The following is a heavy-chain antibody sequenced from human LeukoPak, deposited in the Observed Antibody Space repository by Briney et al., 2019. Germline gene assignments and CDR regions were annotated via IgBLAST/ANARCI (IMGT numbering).Heavy chain of an antibody. CDR1: GGTFSSYA. V-gene: IGHV1-69*13. Sequence: SVKVSCKASGGTFSSYAISWVRQAPGQGLEWMGGIIPIFGTANYAQKFQGRVTITADESTSTAYMELSSLRSEDAAVYYCAASIAARPYYPLGSYWGQGTLVTVSS. CDR3: AASIAARPYYPLGSY. D-gene: IGHD6-6*01. J-gene: IGHJ4*02. CDR2: IIPIFGTA.